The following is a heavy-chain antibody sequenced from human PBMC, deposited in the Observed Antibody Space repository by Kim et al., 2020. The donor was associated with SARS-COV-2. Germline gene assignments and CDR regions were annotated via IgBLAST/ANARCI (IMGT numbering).Heavy chain of an antibody. V-gene: IGHV3-23*01. CDR2: ISNNGERT. CDR1: GFNFGFEV. Sequence: GGSLRLSCAASGFNFGFEVLSWVRQGPGKGLELVSAISNNGERTSYADSVRGRFTISRDNSKKQLFLQMDNLRDDDTAIYYCTKGHVDDWGPGALVTVSS. CDR3: TKGHVDD. J-gene: IGHJ4*02.